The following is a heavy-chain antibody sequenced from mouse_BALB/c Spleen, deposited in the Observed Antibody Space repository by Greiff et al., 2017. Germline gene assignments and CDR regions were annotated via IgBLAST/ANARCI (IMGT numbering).Heavy chain of an antibody. V-gene: IGHV6-6*02. Sequence: EVQVVESGGGLVQPGGSMKLSCVASGFTFSNYWMNWVRQSPEKGLEWVAEIRLKSNNYATHYAESVKGRFTISRDDSKSSVYLQMNNLRAEDTGIYYCTRYYYGSSFRYFDVWGAGTTVTVSS. CDR2: IRLKSNNYAT. J-gene: IGHJ1*01. D-gene: IGHD1-1*01. CDR3: TRYYYGSSFRYFDV. CDR1: GFTFSNYW.